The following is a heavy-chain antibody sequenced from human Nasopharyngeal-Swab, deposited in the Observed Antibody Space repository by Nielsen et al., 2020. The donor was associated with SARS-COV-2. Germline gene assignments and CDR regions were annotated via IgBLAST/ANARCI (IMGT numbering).Heavy chain of an antibody. CDR2: ISYDGRNK. Sequence: LSLTCAASGFTFSSYAIHWVRQAPGKGLEWVTFISYDGRNKYYADSVKGRFTISRDNSKNTLYLQMNSLRAEDTAVYYCARDGREYYYFDSSEVGFDYWGHGTLVTVSS. CDR1: GFTFSSYA. J-gene: IGHJ4*01. D-gene: IGHD3-22*01. CDR3: ARDGREYYYFDSSEVGFDY. V-gene: IGHV3-30*04.